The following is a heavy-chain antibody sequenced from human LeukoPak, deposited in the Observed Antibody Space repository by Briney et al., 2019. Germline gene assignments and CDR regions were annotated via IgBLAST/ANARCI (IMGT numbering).Heavy chain of an antibody. V-gene: IGHV4-34*01. CDR3: ARIAAAGTGYYGMDV. CDR2: INHSGST. D-gene: IGHD6-13*01. Sequence: SETLSLTCAVYRGSLSGYYWSWIRQPPGKGLEWIGEINHSGSTNYNPSLKSRVTISVDTSKNQFSLKLSSVTAADTAVYYCARIAAAGTGYYGMDVWGQGTTVTVSS. J-gene: IGHJ6*02. CDR1: RGSLSGYY.